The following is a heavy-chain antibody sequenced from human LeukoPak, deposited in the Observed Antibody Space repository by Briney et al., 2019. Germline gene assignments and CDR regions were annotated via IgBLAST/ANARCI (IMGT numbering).Heavy chain of an antibody. V-gene: IGHV3-30*02. CDR2: IRYEGYDT. CDR3: AKDLMRDRWFGES. Sequence: PGGSLRLSCAASGFTFSQYGMHWVRQAPGKGLEWVAFIRYEGYDTFYANFAKGRFTISRDNSNLYLDMNRLRTEDSAVYYCAKDLMRDRWFGESWGQGTLVTVSS. D-gene: IGHD3-10*01. J-gene: IGHJ5*02. CDR1: GFTFSQYG.